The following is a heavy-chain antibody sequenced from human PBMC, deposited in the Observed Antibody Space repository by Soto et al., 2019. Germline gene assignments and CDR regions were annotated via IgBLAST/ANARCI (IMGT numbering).Heavy chain of an antibody. CDR2: ISCSGGST. CDR1: GFTFSSYA. V-gene: IGHV3-23*01. J-gene: IGHJ5*02. CDR3: AKSQTGRPSGWLDX. Sequence: EGSLRLSCAASGFTFSSYAMSWVRQAPGKGLEWVSAISCSGGSTYYADSVKGRFTISRDNSKNKLYLQMNRLSAEDTAVYYCAKSQTGRPSGWLDXWGQGTLVTVSX. D-gene: IGHD6-6*01.